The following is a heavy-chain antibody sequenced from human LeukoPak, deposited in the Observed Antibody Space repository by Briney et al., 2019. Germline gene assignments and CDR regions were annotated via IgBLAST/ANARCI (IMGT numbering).Heavy chain of an antibody. CDR2: IWYDGSNK. D-gene: IGHD3-3*01. V-gene: IGHV3-33*06. J-gene: IGHJ6*03. Sequence: PGRSLRLSCAASGFTFSSYGMHCVRQAPGKVLEWVAVIWYDGSNKYYADSVKGRFTISRDNSKNTLYLQMNSLRAEDTAVYYCAKVSYDSTYYMDVWGKGTTVTVSS. CDR1: GFTFSSYG. CDR3: AKVSYDSTYYMDV.